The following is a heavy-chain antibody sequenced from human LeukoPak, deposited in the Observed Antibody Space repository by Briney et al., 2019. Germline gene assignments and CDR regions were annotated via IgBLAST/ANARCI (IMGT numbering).Heavy chain of an antibody. V-gene: IGHV1-46*01. J-gene: IGHJ4*02. Sequence: ASAKVSCKASGYTFTSYYMHWVRQAPGQGLEWMGIINPSGGITRAAQKFQGRLTMTRDTSTSTVYMELSSLRSEDTAVYYCARIFIAAAGPSFDYWGQGTLVTVSS. CDR1: GYTFTSYY. D-gene: IGHD6-13*01. CDR2: INPSGGIT. CDR3: ARIFIAAAGPSFDY.